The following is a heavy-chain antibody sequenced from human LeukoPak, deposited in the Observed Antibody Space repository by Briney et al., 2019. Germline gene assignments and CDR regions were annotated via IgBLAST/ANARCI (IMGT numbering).Heavy chain of an antibody. D-gene: IGHD1-1*01. J-gene: IGHJ4*02. Sequence: PSETLSLTCTVSGVSMSNYDLSWIRQPPGQGLEWIGCISDSGKTNYNPSLRSRVTISVDTSKNQFSLKLSSVPAADTAVDYCTRVGRSLHWNPDYWGQGTLVTVSS. CDR3: TRVGRSLHWNPDY. CDR1: GVSMSNYD. V-gene: IGHV4-59*01. CDR2: ISDSGKT.